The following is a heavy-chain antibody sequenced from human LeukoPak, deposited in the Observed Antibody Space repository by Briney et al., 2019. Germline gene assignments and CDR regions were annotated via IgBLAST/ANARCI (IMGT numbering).Heavy chain of an antibody. J-gene: IGHJ4*02. CDR3: AREIIGQQVALDF. V-gene: IGHV3-7*01. CDR1: GFTLSIFW. Sequence: GGSLRLSCAASGFTLSIFWMSWVRQAPGKGLEWVCNIKDDGSEKYYADSMKGRFTISRDNARNSVYLQIDSLRAGDTSAYFCAREIIGQQVALDFWGQGTLVTVSS. D-gene: IGHD6-13*01. CDR2: IKDDGSEK.